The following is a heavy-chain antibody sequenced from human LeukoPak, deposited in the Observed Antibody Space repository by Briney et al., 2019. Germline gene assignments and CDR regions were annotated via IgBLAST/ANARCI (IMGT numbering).Heavy chain of an antibody. CDR3: ARLSSDYYGSGSSDY. CDR1: GGSISSYY. Sequence: SETLSLTCTVSGGSISSYYWSWIRQPPGKELEWIGYIYYSGSTNYNPSLKSRVTISVDTSKNQFSLKLSSVTAADTAVYYCARLSSDYYGSGSSDYWGQGTLVTVSS. V-gene: IGHV4-59*08. CDR2: IYYSGST. D-gene: IGHD3-10*01. J-gene: IGHJ4*02.